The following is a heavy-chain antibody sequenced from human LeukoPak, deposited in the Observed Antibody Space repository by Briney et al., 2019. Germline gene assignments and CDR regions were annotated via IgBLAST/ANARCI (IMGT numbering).Heavy chain of an antibody. CDR3: ARDCSSTSCQPFDY. CDR1: GYTFSRYG. D-gene: IGHD2-2*01. V-gene: IGHV1-18*01. Sequence: ASVKVSCKASGYTFSRYGISWVRQAPGQGLEWMGWISAYNGNTNYAQKLQGRVTMTTDTSTSTAYMELRSLRSDDTAVYYCARDCSSTSCQPFDYWGQGTLVTVSS. J-gene: IGHJ4*02. CDR2: ISAYNGNT.